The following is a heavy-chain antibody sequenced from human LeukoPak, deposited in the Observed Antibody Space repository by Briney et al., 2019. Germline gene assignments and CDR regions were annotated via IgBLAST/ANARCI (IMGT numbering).Heavy chain of an antibody. Sequence: QPGGSLRLSCAASGFIFSNHPLHWVRQAPGRGLEWVAVVSSAGTDEYYATPVKGRFTISRDTSKNSLHLQMKSLRPDDTAVYLRQASSFRNHHLYMDVWGKGTTVTVSS. CDR1: GFIFSNHP. CDR2: VSSAGTDE. CDR3: QASSFRNHHLYMDV. V-gene: IGHV3-30*01. J-gene: IGHJ6*03. D-gene: IGHD1-14*01.